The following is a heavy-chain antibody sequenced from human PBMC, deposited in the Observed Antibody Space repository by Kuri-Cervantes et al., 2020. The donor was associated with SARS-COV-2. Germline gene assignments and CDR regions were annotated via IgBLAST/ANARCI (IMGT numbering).Heavy chain of an antibody. CDR2: ISYDGSNK. CDR3: ARDQKYYDFWSGLTNYSYSGMEV. Sequence: TLCLSCAPREATPCNAADHWFRQAPGKGLEWVAVISYDGSNKYYADSVKGRFTISRDNSKNTVYLQMNSLRAEDTTVYYCARDQKYYDFWSGLTNYSYSGMEVWGQGPMVTVSS. CDR1: EATPCNAA. J-gene: IGHJ6*02. D-gene: IGHD3-3*01. V-gene: IGHV3-30-3*01.